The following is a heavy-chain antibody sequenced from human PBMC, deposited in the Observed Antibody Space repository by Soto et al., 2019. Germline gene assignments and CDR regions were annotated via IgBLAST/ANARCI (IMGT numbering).Heavy chain of an antibody. J-gene: IGHJ4*02. CDR1: GYTFTIYG. V-gene: IGHV1-18*04. CDR3: ARVDYYDSSGYYGY. Sequence: QVQLVQSGAEVKKPGASVKVSCKASGYTFTIYGISWVRQAPGQGLEWMGWISGYNGNTDYAQNLQDRVTLTTDASTSSVYMEPRSLRSDDTAVSYCARVDYYDSSGYYGYWGQGTLITVSS. D-gene: IGHD3-22*01. CDR2: ISGYNGNT.